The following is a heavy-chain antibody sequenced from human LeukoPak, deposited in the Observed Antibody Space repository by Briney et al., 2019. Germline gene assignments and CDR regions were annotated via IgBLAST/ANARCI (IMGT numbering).Heavy chain of an antibody. CDR2: FDPEDGET. J-gene: IGHJ3*02. V-gene: IGHV1-24*01. CDR1: GYTLTELS. Sequence: ASVKVSCKVSGYTLTELSMHWVRQAPGKGLEWMGGFDPEDGETIYAQKFQGRVTMTEDTSTDTAYMELSSLRSEDTAVCYCATGGSWVDDDSDAFDIWGQGTMVTVSS. D-gene: IGHD4-17*01. CDR3: ATGGSWVDDDSDAFDI.